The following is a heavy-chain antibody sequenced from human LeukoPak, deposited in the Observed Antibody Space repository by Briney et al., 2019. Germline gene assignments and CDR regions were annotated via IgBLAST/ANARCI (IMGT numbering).Heavy chain of an antibody. V-gene: IGHV4-59*12. Sequence: SETLSLTCTVSGGSISSYYWSWIRQPPGKGLEWIGYIYYSGSTNYNPSLKSRVTISVDTSKNQFSLKLSSVTAADTAVYCCARGSNSVAYWGQGTLVTVSP. D-gene: IGHD4-23*01. J-gene: IGHJ4*02. CDR3: ARGSNSVAY. CDR2: IYYSGST. CDR1: GGSISSYY.